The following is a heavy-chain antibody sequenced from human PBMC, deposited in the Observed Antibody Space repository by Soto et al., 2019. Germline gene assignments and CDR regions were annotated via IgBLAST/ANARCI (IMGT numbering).Heavy chain of an antibody. V-gene: IGHV3-30*04. J-gene: IGHJ4*02. CDR3: TKSSGGSSSVGMDY. CDR1: GFIFKNYA. D-gene: IGHD6-6*01. CDR2: ITRDGYNK. Sequence: GSLRLSCAGSGFIFKNYALNWVRQAPGKGLEWVASITRDGYNKYYADSVKGRFTISRDSSRDTLSLQMTALRTEDSSIYYCTKSSGGSSSVGMDYWGQGTRVTVSS.